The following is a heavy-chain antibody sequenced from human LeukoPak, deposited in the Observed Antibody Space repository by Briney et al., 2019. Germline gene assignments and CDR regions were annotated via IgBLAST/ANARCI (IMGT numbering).Heavy chain of an antibody. V-gene: IGHV3-23*01. D-gene: IGHD1-26*01. CDR2: ISGSGVMT. CDR3: AKDRSIGTYYTFDH. J-gene: IGHJ4*02. CDR1: GFTVNNKY. Sequence: GGSLRLSCAASGFTVNNKYMTWVRQAPGKGLEWVATISGSGVMTYYADSVKGRFTVSGDNSKNTVYLQMSSLTAADTAVYYCAKDRSIGTYYTFDHWGQGTLVTVSS.